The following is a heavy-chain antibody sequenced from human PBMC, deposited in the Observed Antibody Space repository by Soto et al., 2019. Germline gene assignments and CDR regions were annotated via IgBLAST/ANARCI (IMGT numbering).Heavy chain of an antibody. D-gene: IGHD2-8*02. CDR1: GFIYSSCA. CDR2: VSHDGTLY. Sequence: QVQMVESGGGVVQPGRSLRLSCSASGFIYSSCAMHWVRQVPGKGLEWLAVVSHDGTLYPYADSVRGRFTISRDNSRKMLYLQMNSLRPDDTAVYYCVKDRSDTWSFDNWFQGTLVTVSS. J-gene: IGHJ4*02. CDR3: VKDRSDTWSFDN. V-gene: IGHV3-30*18.